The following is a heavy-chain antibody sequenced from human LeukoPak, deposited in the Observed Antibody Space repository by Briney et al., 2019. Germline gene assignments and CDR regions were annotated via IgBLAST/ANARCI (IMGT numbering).Heavy chain of an antibody. J-gene: IGHJ4*02. Sequence: GGSLRLSCAASGFTFSSYGMHWVRQAPGKGLEWVAFIRYDGSNKYYADSVKGRFTISRDISKNTLYLQMHSLRAEDTAVYYCAKLDYGSGSFFDYWGQGTLVTVSS. CDR2: IRYDGSNK. V-gene: IGHV3-30*02. D-gene: IGHD3-10*01. CDR3: AKLDYGSGSFFDY. CDR1: GFTFSSYG.